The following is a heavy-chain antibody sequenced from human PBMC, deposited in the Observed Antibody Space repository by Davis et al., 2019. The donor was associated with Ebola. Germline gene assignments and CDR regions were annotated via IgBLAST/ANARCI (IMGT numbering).Heavy chain of an antibody. Sequence: HTGGSLRLSCAASGITFRNNWMQWVRQAPGKGLEWVSRINSDGSFTSYADSVKGRFTISRDNAKDTLFLQMNSLRADDTAVYYCATDPYGANPQSADYWGRGTLVTVSS. CDR2: INSDGSFT. CDR1: GITFRNNW. CDR3: ATDPYGANPQSADY. D-gene: IGHD4/OR15-4a*01. J-gene: IGHJ2*01. V-gene: IGHV3-74*01.